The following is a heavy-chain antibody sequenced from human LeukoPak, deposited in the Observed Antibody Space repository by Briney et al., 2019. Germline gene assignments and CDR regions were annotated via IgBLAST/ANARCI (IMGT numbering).Heavy chain of an antibody. CDR1: GFTFSSYA. J-gene: IGHJ3*02. CDR3: AKVNFDFWSTDESGAFDI. D-gene: IGHD3-3*01. Sequence: PGGSLRLSCAASGFTFSSYAMNWVRQAPRKGLEWVSGISGSGGSTYYADSVKGRFTISRDNSKNTLYLQMNSLRAEDTAVYYCAKVNFDFWSTDESGAFDIWGQGTMVTVSS. CDR2: ISGSGGST. V-gene: IGHV3-23*01.